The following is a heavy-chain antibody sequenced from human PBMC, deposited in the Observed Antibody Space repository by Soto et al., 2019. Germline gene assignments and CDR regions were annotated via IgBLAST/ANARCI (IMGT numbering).Heavy chain of an antibody. Sequence: PSETLYLTCTVSGASLRSGTYYWSWIRQPPGKGLEWIGYISHSGRTNYDPSLKSRLTMSVDTSQNQFSLQLNSVTAADTAVYYCSYGSSFDYWGQGTLVTVSS. CDR1: GASLRSGTYY. J-gene: IGHJ4*02. CDR2: ISHSGRT. CDR3: SYGSSFDY. D-gene: IGHD3-10*01. V-gene: IGHV4-61*01.